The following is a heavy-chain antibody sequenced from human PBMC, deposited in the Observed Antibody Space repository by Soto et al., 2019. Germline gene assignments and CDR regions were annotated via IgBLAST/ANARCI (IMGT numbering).Heavy chain of an antibody. J-gene: IGHJ4*02. V-gene: IGHV4-34*01. CDR2: INHSGST. D-gene: IGHD1-26*01. Sequence: SETLSLTCAVYGGSFSGYYWSWIRQPPGKGLEWIGEINHSGSTNYNPSLKSRVTISVDTSKNQFSLKLSSVTAADTAVYYCARAPWGEGAILDYWGQGTLVTVSS. CDR1: GGSFSGYY. CDR3: ARAPWGEGAILDY.